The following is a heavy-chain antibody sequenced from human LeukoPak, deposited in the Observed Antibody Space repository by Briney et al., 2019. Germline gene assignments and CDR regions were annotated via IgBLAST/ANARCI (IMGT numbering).Heavy chain of an antibody. D-gene: IGHD3-10*01. CDR2: IYYSGST. CDR1: GGSISSSSHY. V-gene: IGHV4-39*07. Sequence: SETLSLTCTVSGGSISSSSHYWGWIRQPPGKGLEWIGSIYYSGSTNYNPSLKSRVTISVDTSKNQFSLKLSSVTAADTAVYYCARAMVRGVPKPDFDYWGQGTLVTVSS. J-gene: IGHJ4*02. CDR3: ARAMVRGVPKPDFDY.